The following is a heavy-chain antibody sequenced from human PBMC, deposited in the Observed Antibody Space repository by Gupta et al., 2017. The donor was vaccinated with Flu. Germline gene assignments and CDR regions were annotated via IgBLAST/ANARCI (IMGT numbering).Heavy chain of an antibody. J-gene: IGHJ4*02. V-gene: IGHV1-69*01. CDR3: ARDVCSSTSCYGIDY. Sequence: YAISWVRQAPGQGLEWMGGIIPIFGTANYAQKFQGRVTITADESTSTAYMELSRLRSEDTAVYYCARDVCSSTSCYGIDYWGQGTLVTVSS. CDR2: IIPIFGTA. D-gene: IGHD2-2*01. CDR1: YA.